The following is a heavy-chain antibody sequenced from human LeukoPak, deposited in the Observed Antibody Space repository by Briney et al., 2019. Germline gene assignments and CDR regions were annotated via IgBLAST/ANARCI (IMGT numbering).Heavy chain of an antibody. CDR2: IYTSGST. J-gene: IGHJ3*02. CDR1: GGSISSGSYY. D-gene: IGHD2-8*02. Sequence: SETLSLTCTVSGGSISSGSYYWSWIRQPAGKGLEWIGRIYTSGSTNYNPSLKSRVTISVDTSKNQFSLKLSSVTAADTAVYYCARYPTGGVKAFDIWGQGTMVTVSS. CDR3: ARYPTGGVKAFDI. V-gene: IGHV4-61*02.